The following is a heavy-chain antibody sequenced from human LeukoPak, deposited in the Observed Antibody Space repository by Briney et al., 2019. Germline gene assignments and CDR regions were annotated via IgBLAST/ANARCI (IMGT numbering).Heavy chain of an antibody. CDR3: ARRGYYDSSGYSDY. J-gene: IGHJ4*02. CDR2: IKQDGSEK. V-gene: IGHV3-7*01. D-gene: IGHD3-22*01. CDR1: GFTFSSYW. Sequence: GGSLRLSCAASGFTFSSYWMSWVRQAPGKGLEWVANIKQDGSEKHYVDSVKGRFTISRDNAKNSLYLQMNSLRAEDTAVYYCARRGYYDSSGYSDYWGQGTLVTVSS.